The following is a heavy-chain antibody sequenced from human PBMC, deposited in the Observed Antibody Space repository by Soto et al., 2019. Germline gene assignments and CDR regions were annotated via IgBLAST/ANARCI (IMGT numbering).Heavy chain of an antibody. V-gene: IGHV3-74*01. Sequence: LRLSCVASGFTFTCYWIQWFLQVPWRRLVWVSHITEYGRPLSCADSVQRGFTISTDKAKNTVYLQMNGLRVEDTDVYFCARGGVGSLDYWGPGTVVTVYS. CDR3: ARGGVGSLDY. CDR2: ITEYGRPL. CDR1: GFTFTCYW. D-gene: IGHD3-10*01. J-gene: IGHJ4*02.